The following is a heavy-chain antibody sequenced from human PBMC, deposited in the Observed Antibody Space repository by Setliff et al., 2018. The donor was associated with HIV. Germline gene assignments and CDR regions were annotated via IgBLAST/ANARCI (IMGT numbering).Heavy chain of an antibody. CDR2: IKQDGSEK. J-gene: IGHJ5*02. D-gene: IGHD3-22*01. V-gene: IGHV3-7*01. CDR3: ARDWGEHYDSSGFSS. CDR1: GFTFSTYW. Sequence: GGSLRLSCEGAGFTFSTYWMSWVRQAPGKGLEWVANIKQDGSEKFYVDSVKGRFIISRDNAKNALYLQMNSLRAEDTAVYYCARDWGEHYDSSGFSSWGQGTLVTVSS.